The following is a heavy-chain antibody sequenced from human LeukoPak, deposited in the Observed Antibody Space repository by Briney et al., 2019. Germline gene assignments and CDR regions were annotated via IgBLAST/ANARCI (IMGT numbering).Heavy chain of an antibody. CDR1: GYTYTSYY. CDR3: AIGSQDGDYPFDH. CDR2: INPSGGRT. D-gene: IGHD4-17*01. Sequence: ASVKVSCKAAGYTYTSYYMHWVRQAPGQGLEWMGFINPSGGRTTYAQKFQGRVTLGRDTSTSTVYVELSSLRSEDTAVHYCAIGSQDGDYPFDHWGQGTLVTVSS. V-gene: IGHV1-46*01. J-gene: IGHJ4*02.